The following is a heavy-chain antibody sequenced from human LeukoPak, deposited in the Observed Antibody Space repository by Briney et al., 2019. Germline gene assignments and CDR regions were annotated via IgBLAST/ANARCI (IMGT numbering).Heavy chain of an antibody. D-gene: IGHD3-22*01. Sequence: GGSLRLSCAASGFTFSSYGMHWARQAPGKGLEWVAVIWYDGSNKYYADSVKGRFTISRDNSKNTLYLQMNSLRAEDTAVYYCAKEGDDSSGYPMAEYFQHWGQGTLVTVSS. CDR3: AKEGDDSSGYPMAEYFQH. CDR1: GFTFSSYG. V-gene: IGHV3-33*06. J-gene: IGHJ1*01. CDR2: IWYDGSNK.